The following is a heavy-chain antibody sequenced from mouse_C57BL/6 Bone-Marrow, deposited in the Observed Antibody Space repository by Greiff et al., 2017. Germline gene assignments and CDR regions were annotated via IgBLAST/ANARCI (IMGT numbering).Heavy chain of an antibody. V-gene: IGHV1-69*01. Sequence: QVQLQQPGAELVMPGASVKLSCQASGYTFTSYWMHWVKQRPGQGLEWIGEIDPSDRYPTYNQTFKCKSTLTVDKSSSTAYMQLSSLTSEDSAVYYGARDGYDGAWFAYWGQGTLVTVSA. CDR3: ARDGYDGAWFAY. CDR2: IDPSDRYP. D-gene: IGHD2-2*01. J-gene: IGHJ3*01. CDR1: GYTFTSYW.